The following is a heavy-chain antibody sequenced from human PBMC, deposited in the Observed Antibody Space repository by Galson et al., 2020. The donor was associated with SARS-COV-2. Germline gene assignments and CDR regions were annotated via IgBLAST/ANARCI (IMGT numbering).Heavy chain of an antibody. Sequence: KVSCKASGYRFTSYWIGWVRQMPGKGLEWMGIVFPGDSETRYSPSFQGQVTISADKSISTAYLQWSSLKASDSAMYYCARHTADCSNGICYADYYHGMDVWGQGTTVTVS. CDR3: ARHTADCSNGICYADYYHGMDV. D-gene: IGHD2-8*01. CDR2: VFPGDSET. J-gene: IGHJ6*02. V-gene: IGHV5-51*01. CDR1: GYRFTSYW.